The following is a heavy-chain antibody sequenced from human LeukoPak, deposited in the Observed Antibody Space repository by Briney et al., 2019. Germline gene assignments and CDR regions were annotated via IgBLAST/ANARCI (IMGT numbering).Heavy chain of an antibody. V-gene: IGHV3-15*01. D-gene: IGHD3-3*01. CDR3: TTFRRITIFARSYYYMDV. CDR2: IKSKTDGGTT. Sequence: PGGSLRLSCAASGFTFSNAWMSWVRQAPGKGLEWVGRIKSKTDGGTTDYAAPVKGRFTISRDDSKNTLYLQMNSLKTEDTAVYYCTTFRRITIFARSYYYMDVWGKGTTVTVSS. J-gene: IGHJ6*03. CDR1: GFTFSNAW.